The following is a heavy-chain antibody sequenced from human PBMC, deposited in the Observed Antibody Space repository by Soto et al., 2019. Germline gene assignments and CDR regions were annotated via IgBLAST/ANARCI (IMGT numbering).Heavy chain of an antibody. CDR1: GGSISSGGYY. Sequence: SETLSLTCTVSGGSISSGGYYWSWIRQHPGKGLEWIGYIYYSGSTYYNPSLKSRVTISVDTSKNQFSLKLSSVTAADTAVYYCARATPLEYDFWSGYFGYWGQGTLVT. CDR3: ARATPLEYDFWSGYFGY. V-gene: IGHV4-31*03. D-gene: IGHD3-3*01. J-gene: IGHJ4*02. CDR2: IYYSGST.